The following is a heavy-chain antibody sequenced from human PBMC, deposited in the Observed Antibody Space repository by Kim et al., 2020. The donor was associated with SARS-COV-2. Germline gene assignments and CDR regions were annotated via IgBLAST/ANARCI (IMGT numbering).Heavy chain of an antibody. CDR1: GYSFTSYW. CDR3: ARSLTVTLDYYYGMDV. Sequence: GESLKISCKGSGYSFTSYWIGWVRQMPGKGLEWMGIIYPGDSDTRYSPSFQGQVTISADKSISTAYLQWSSLKASDTAMYYCARSLTVTLDYYYGMDVWGQGTTVTVSS. D-gene: IGHD4-4*01. CDR2: IYPGDSDT. J-gene: IGHJ6*02. V-gene: IGHV5-51*01.